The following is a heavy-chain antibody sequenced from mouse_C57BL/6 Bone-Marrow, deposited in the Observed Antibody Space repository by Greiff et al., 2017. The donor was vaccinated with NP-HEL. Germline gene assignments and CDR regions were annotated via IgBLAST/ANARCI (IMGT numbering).Heavy chain of an antibody. CDR3: ARGLRGAWFAY. CDR1: GFTFSDYG. V-gene: IGHV5-17*01. J-gene: IGHJ3*01. CDR2: ISSGSSTI. Sequence: EVMLVESGGGLVKPGGSLKLSCAASGFTFSDYGMHWVRQAPEKGLEWVAYISSGSSTIYYADTVKGRFTISRDNAKNTLFLQMTSLRSEDTAMYYCARGLRGAWFAYWGQGTLVTVSA. D-gene: IGHD2-4*01.